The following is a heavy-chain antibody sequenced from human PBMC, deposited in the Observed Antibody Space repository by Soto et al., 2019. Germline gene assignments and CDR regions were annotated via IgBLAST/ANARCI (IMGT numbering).Heavy chain of an antibody. CDR3: ATSEYSSLSVNWLDP. Sequence: PSETLSLTCTGSGGSMRSPNYYWSWIRQSPGKGLEWVGYIYYSGSTYYNPSLKSRVTLSVDTSKNHFSLRLKSVTAADTAVYYCATSEYSSLSVNWLDPWGQGTLVTVSS. CDR2: IYYSGST. D-gene: IGHD6-6*01. CDR1: GGSMRSPNYY. J-gene: IGHJ5*02. V-gene: IGHV4-30-4*01.